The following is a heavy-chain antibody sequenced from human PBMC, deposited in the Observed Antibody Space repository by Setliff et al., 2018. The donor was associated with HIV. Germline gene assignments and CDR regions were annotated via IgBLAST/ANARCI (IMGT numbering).Heavy chain of an antibody. CDR1: GFTFSTHG. CDR3: AKGCGGAGFCYYADY. D-gene: IGHD2-21*01. J-gene: IGHJ4*02. V-gene: IGHV3-30*18. CDR2: ISYDGTSK. Sequence: SGGSLRLSCAASGFTFSTHGMHWVRQAPGKGLEWVAIISYDGTSKHYADSVKGRFTISRDNSKNTLYLHMNNLRGDDTAVYYCAKGCGGAGFCYYADYWGQGTVVTVSS.